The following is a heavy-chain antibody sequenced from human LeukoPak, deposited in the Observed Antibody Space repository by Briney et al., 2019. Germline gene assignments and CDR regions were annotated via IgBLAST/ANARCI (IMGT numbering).Heavy chain of an antibody. Sequence: PGGSLRLSCAASGFTFSSYGMHWVRQAPGKGLEWVGRIKSKTDGGTIDYAAPVKGRFTISRDDSKNTLYLQMNSLRAEDTAVYYCASFLWFGAENEDYWGQGTLVTVSS. CDR2: IKSKTDGGTI. CDR1: GFTFSSYG. D-gene: IGHD3-10*01. V-gene: IGHV3-15*01. CDR3: ASFLWFGAENEDY. J-gene: IGHJ4*02.